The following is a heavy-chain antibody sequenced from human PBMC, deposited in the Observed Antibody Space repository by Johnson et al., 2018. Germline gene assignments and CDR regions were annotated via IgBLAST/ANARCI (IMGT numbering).Heavy chain of an antibody. V-gene: IGHV3-30*03. CDR1: GFTISSYG. D-gene: IGHD5-18*01. Sequence: QVQLVESGGGVVQPGRSLRLSCAASGFTISSYGLLWFRQAPGEGLEWEAVASYDGSNTSYADSVKGRFTIPRDSSKNTLSLQINSLRAEDTAVYYCARARSWGIQLYYYYYGMDVWGQGTTVTVSS. J-gene: IGHJ6*02. CDR2: ASYDGSNT. CDR3: ARARSWGIQLYYYYYGMDV.